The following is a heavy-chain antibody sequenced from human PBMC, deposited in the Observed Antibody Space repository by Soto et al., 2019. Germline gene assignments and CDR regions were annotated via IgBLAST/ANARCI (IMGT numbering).Heavy chain of an antibody. CDR2: INPSGGTT. Sequence: GASVKVSCKASGYTFTRYNVHWVRQAPEQGLEWMAIINPSGGTTYYVQKFEGRVTLTTDTSTSTVYMELSSLRSDDTAVYYCARVRGGGSEYFFDYWGQGTLVTVSS. J-gene: IGHJ4*02. V-gene: IGHV1-46*01. D-gene: IGHD2-15*01. CDR1: GYTFTRYN. CDR3: ARVRGGGSEYFFDY.